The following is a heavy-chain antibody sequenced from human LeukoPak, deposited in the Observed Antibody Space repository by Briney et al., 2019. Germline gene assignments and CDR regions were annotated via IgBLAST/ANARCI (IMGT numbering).Heavy chain of an antibody. V-gene: IGHV4-34*01. CDR3: ARARGAEAIDY. D-gene: IGHD6-25*01. CDR1: GGSFSGYF. Sequence: SETLSLTCAVYGGSFSGYFWTWIRQPPGKGLEWIGEINHSGSTNFNPSLKSRVIISVDTSKNQFSLRLSSVTAADTAVYYCARARGAEAIDYWGQGTLVTVSS. CDR2: INHSGST. J-gene: IGHJ4*02.